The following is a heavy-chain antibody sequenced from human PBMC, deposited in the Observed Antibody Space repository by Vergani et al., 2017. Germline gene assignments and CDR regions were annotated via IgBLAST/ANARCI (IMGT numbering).Heavy chain of an antibody. V-gene: IGHV4-34*01. J-gene: IGHJ5*02. Sequence: QVQLQQWGAGLLKPSETLSLTCAVYGGSFSGYYWSWIRQPPGKGLEWIGEINHSGSTNYIPSLKSRVTISVDTSKNQFSLKLSSVTAADTAVYYCARSSKGGITWSGGGWGRARENRFDPWGQGTLVTVSS. D-gene: IGHD3-16*01. CDR3: ARSSKGGITWSGGGWGRARENRFDP. CDR1: GGSFSGYY. CDR2: INHSGST.